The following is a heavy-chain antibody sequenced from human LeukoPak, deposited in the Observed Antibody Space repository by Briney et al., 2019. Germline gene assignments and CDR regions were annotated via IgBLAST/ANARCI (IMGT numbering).Heavy chain of an antibody. CDR3: AAGGYSGYDDFDY. Sequence: SETLSLTCTVSGGSISSYYWSWIRQPPGKGLEWIGYIYYSGSTNYNPSLKSRVTISVDMSKNQFSLKLSSVTAADTAVYYCAAGGYSGYDDFDYWGQGTLVTVSS. CDR2: IYYSGST. V-gene: IGHV4-59*01. D-gene: IGHD5-12*01. J-gene: IGHJ4*02. CDR1: GGSISSYY.